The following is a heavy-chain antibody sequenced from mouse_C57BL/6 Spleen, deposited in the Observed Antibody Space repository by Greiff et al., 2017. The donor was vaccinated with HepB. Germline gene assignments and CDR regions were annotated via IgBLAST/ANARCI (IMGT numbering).Heavy chain of an antibody. CDR3: ARYGNYDAMDY. V-gene: IGHV5-17*01. D-gene: IGHD2-1*01. CDR1: GFTFSDYG. J-gene: IGHJ4*01. Sequence: DVKLVESGGGLVKPGGSLKLSCAASGFTFSDYGMHWVRQAPEKGLEWVAYISSGSSTIYYADTVKGRFTISRDNAKNTLFLQMTSLRSEDTAMYYCARYGNYDAMDYWGQGTSVTVSS. CDR2: ISSGSSTI.